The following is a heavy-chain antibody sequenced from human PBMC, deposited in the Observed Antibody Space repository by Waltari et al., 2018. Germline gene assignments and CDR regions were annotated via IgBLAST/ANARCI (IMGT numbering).Heavy chain of an antibody. CDR1: GYSISSGYY. CDR3: ARVVSTQSSSSSTYFDY. J-gene: IGHJ4*02. CDR2: IYHSGRT. Sequence: QVQLQESGPGLVKPSETLSLTCTVSGYSISSGYYWGWIRQPPGKGLEWIGSIYHSGRTYSNPSLKSRVTISVDTSKNQFSLKLSSVTAADTAVYYCARVVSTQSSSSSTYFDYWGQGTLVTVSS. V-gene: IGHV4-38-2*02. D-gene: IGHD6-13*01.